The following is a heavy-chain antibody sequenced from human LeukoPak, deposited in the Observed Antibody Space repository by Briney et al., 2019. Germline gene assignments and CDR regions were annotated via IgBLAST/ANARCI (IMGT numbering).Heavy chain of an antibody. D-gene: IGHD3-22*01. V-gene: IGHV3-23*01. J-gene: IGHJ5*02. CDR1: GFTFSSYA. CDR3: AKDPGRVITTEDWFDP. Sequence: GGSLRLSCAASGFTFSSYAMSWVRQAPGKGLEWVSAISGSGGSTYYADSVKGRFTISRDNSKNTLYLQMNSLRAEDTAVYYCAKDPGRVITTEDWFDPWGQGTLVTVSS. CDR2: ISGSGGST.